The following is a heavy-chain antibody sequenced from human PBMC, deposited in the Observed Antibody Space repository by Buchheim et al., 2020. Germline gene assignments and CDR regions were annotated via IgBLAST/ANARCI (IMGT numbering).Heavy chain of an antibody. V-gene: IGHV3-30*18. CDR2: ISYDGSNK. CDR1: GFTFSSYA. CDR3: AKGWFGELGVFDY. Sequence: VQLLESGGGLVQPGGSLRLSCAASGFTFSSYAMSWVRQAPGKGLEWVAVISYDGSNKYYADSVKGRFTISRDNSKNTLYLQMNSLRAEDTAVYYCAKGWFGELGVFDYWGQGTL. J-gene: IGHJ4*02. D-gene: IGHD3-10*01.